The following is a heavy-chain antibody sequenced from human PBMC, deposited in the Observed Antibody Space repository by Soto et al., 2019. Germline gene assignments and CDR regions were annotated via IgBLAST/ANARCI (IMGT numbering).Heavy chain of an antibody. J-gene: IGHJ4*02. CDR2: ISESGST. CDR3: ARGSGIVALPGELEDVNYDF. V-gene: IGHV4-34*01. CDR1: GQSFSGHS. D-gene: IGHD1-1*01. Sequence: QVQLQQWGAGLVKPSETLSLSCAVNGQSFSGHSWAWIRQPPGKGLEWIGEISESGSTYYNPSLKSRVTISTDTSKNQFSLKLNSVTAADTAAYFCARGSGIVALPGELEDVNYDFWGQGTLVNVSS.